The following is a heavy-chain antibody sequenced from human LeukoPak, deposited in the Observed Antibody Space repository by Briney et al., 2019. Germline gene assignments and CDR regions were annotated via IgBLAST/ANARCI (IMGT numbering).Heavy chain of an antibody. CDR2: ISGSGGTT. D-gene: IGHD2-15*01. Sequence: GGSLRLSCAASGFTVSRNYMSWVRQAPGKGLEWVSTISGSGGTTYYADSVKGRFTISRDNSKNTLYLQMNSLRAEDTAVYYCARDSFRGGDLGYYYYYMDVWGKGTTVTVSS. CDR3: ARDSFRGGDLGYYYYYMDV. V-gene: IGHV3-23*01. CDR1: GFTVSRNY. J-gene: IGHJ6*03.